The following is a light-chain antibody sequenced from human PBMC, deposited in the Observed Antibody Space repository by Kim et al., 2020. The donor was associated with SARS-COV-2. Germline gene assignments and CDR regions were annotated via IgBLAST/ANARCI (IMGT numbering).Light chain of an antibody. V-gene: IGKV1-39*01. CDR1: PSVARY. J-gene: IGKJ2*03. CDR3: KQSYSTPPYS. Sequence: ASIGERITIACRASPSVARYLKWYQQKPGKAPKLLIYDTSTLHSGVPSRFSGSGSGTDFTLTISGVQPDDFAIYFCKQSYSTPPYSFGQGTKLEI. CDR2: DTS.